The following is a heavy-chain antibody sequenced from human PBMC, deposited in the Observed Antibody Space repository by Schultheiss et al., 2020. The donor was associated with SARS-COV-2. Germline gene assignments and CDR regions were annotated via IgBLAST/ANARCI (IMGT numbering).Heavy chain of an antibody. CDR3: ARDNASGGTGDAFDI. Sequence: ASVKVSCKASGYTFTSYDINWVRQAPGQGLEWMGWINPNSGATNYAQKFQGWVTMTRDTSISTAYMEVGRLRSDDTAIYYCARDNASGGTGDAFDIWGQGTMVTVSS. CDR2: INPNSGAT. V-gene: IGHV1-2*04. J-gene: IGHJ3*02. CDR1: GYTFTSYD. D-gene: IGHD1-1*01.